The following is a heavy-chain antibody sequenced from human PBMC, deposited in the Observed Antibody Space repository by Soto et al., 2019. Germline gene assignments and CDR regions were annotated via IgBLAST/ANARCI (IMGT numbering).Heavy chain of an antibody. CDR2: INPNSGGT. CDR1: AYTFTGYD. D-gene: IGHD1-7*01. J-gene: IGHJ3*02. V-gene: IGHV1-2*04. Sequence: GASVKVSCKASAYTFTGYDMHWVRRAPGQGLEWMGWINPNSGGTNYAQKFQGWVTMTRDTSISTAYMELSRLRSDDTAVYYCARDKGTTFDAFDIWGQGTMVTVSS. CDR3: ARDKGTTFDAFDI.